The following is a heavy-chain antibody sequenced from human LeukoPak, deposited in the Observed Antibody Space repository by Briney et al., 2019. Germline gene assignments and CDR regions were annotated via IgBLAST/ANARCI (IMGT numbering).Heavy chain of an antibody. D-gene: IGHD6-6*01. V-gene: IGHV1-46*01. CDR2: INPSSGST. CDR3: ATIAASDAEYFQH. Sequence: GASVKVSCKASGYTFTYYYMHWVRQAPGQGLEWMGIINPSSGSTGYAQKFQGRVTMTRDTSTGTVYMDVSSLRSDDTAVYYCATIAASDAEYFQHWGQGTLVTVSS. CDR1: GYTFTYYY. J-gene: IGHJ1*01.